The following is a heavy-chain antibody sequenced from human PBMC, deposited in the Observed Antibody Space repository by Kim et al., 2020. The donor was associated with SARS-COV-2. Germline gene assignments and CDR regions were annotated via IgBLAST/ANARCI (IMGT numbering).Heavy chain of an antibody. D-gene: IGHD3-3*01. CDR3: TTEDFWSGYYFHY. CDR1: GFTFTNAW. V-gene: IGHV3-15*01. J-gene: IGHJ4*02. CDR2: IKSKTDGETT. Sequence: GGSLRLSCAASGFTFTNAWMSWVRQAPGKGLEWVGHIKSKTDGETTDFAAPVKGRFTISRDDSKNTLSLQMNSLKTEDTAVYYCTTEDFWSGYYFHYWGQGTLVTVSS.